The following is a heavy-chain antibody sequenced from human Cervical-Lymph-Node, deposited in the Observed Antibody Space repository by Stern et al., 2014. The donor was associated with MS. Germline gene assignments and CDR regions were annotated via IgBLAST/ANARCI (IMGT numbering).Heavy chain of an antibody. CDR1: GYTFTSYG. J-gene: IGHJ4*02. D-gene: IGHD2-15*01. Sequence: VQLVESGAEVKKPGASVKVSCKASGYTFTSYGIDWVRQAPGQGLEWMGWITPYNGNANYVQKLQGRVTMTTDTSTTTAYMELRSLRSEDTAVYYCARVGGSGGSYYRYWGQGTLVTVSS. CDR2: ITPYNGNA. V-gene: IGHV1-18*04. CDR3: ARVGGSGGSYYRY.